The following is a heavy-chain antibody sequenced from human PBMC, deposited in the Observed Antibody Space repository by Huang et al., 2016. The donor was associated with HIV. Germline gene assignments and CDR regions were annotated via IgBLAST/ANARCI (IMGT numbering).Heavy chain of an antibody. V-gene: IGHV4-34*02. J-gene: IGHJ4*01. Sequence: QVRLQQWGAGLLKPSETLSLTCAVYNGSFSGYFWNWFRLAPRKGREWIGEVSHSGNVISTPSLQSRVSMSVFPSKKQFSLNLTSVTAADSAIYYCGGSPGMGMVAGGWVVHWGHGNQVSVSS. CDR2: VSHSGNV. D-gene: IGHD6-19*01. CDR3: GGSPGMGMVAGGWVVH. CDR1: NGSFSGYF.